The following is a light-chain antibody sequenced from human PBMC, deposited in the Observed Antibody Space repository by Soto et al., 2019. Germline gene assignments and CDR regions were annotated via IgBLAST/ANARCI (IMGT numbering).Light chain of an antibody. CDR1: QSINSW. V-gene: IGKV1-5*03. J-gene: IGKJ1*01. Sequence: DIQMTQSPSTLSASVGERVTITCRASQSINSWLAWYQQKPGKAPKLLIYKASSLESGGPSRFSGSGSGTEFTLTISSLQPDDFATYYCQQYESYSGTFGQGTKVEIK. CDR3: QQYESYSGT. CDR2: KAS.